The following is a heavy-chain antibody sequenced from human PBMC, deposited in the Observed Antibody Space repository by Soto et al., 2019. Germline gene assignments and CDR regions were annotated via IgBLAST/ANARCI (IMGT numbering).Heavy chain of an antibody. CDR1: GFTLTRSA. D-gene: IGHD3-22*01. CDR3: ARDGDYYDSSGRWYYYYGMDV. Sequence: PGGSLRLSCAGSGFTLTRSAGSWVRQAPGKGPGGVSGISAGGGGTYYADSVKGRFTISRDNSKNTLYLQMNSRRAEDTAVYYCARDGDYYDSSGRWYYYYGMDVWGQGTTVTVSS. J-gene: IGHJ6*02. V-gene: IGHV3-23*01. CDR2: ISAGGGGT.